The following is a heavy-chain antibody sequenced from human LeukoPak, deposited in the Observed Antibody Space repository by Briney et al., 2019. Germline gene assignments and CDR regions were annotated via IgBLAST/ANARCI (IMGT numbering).Heavy chain of an antibody. CDR1: GYTFTDYY. CDR2: INANSGGP. CDR3: ARLITIINDGFDV. Sequence: ASVKVSCKASGYTFTDYYIHCVRQAPGQGLEWMGWINANSGGPNYAQKFEGRVTLTRDTSISTAYMELRRLRSDDTAVYYCARLITIINDGFDVWGQGTLVTVSS. D-gene: IGHD3-9*01. J-gene: IGHJ3*01. V-gene: IGHV1-2*02.